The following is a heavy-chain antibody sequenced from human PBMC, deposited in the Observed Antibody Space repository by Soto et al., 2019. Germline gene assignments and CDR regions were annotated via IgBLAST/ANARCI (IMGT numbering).Heavy chain of an antibody. CDR1: GASIRSRDYY. Sequence: SETLSLPCSVSGASIRSRDYYWGWIRQTPGKGLEWIGNIDYNGVTYYNPSLKSRVTVAKDTSKNPFSLKVASVTAADTAIYYCGRVMIGTSRHTDSDYWGQGTQVTVSS. CDR2: IDYNGVT. CDR3: GRVMIGTSRHTDSDY. J-gene: IGHJ4*02. V-gene: IGHV4-39*01. D-gene: IGHD2-2*01.